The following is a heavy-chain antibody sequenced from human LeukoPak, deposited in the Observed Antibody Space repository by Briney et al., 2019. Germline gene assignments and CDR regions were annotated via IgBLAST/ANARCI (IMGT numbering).Heavy chain of an antibody. CDR3: ARGGSGSYYNVRSFDY. V-gene: IGHV4-34*01. CDR1: GGSFSGYY. D-gene: IGHD3-10*01. Sequence: SETLSLTCAVYGGSFSGYYWSWIRQPPGKGLEWIGEINHSGSTNYNPPLKSRVTISVDTSKNQFSLKLSSVTAADTAVYYCARGGSGSYYNVRSFDYWGQGTLVTVSS. J-gene: IGHJ4*02. CDR2: INHSGST.